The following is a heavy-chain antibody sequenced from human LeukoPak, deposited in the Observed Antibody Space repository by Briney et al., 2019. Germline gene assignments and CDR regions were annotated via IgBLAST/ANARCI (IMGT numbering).Heavy chain of an antibody. CDR3: ARVLLWHADRDITDY. CDR2: IGISSGNT. J-gene: IGHJ4*02. V-gene: IGHV3-48*01. CDR1: GFRFSDYS. D-gene: IGHD3-10*01. Sequence: GGSLRLSCAASGFRFSDYSMNWVRQAPGKGLEWISYIGISSGNTNYADSVKGRFTISGDKAKNSLYLQMNSLRVEDTAVYYCARVLLWHADRDITDYWGQGTLVTVSS.